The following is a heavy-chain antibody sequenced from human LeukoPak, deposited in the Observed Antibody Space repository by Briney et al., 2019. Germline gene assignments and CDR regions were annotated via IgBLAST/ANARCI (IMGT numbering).Heavy chain of an antibody. CDR2: INEHGTT. CDR1: GFTFSDFL. J-gene: IGHJ4*02. Sequence: GGSLRLSCAASGFTFSDFLMYWVRQAPGKGLVWISNINEHGTTAYADSVKGRFTISRDNAKNTLYLQMNSLRAEDTAVYYCARVDYAPRALDYWGQGTLVTVSS. V-gene: IGHV3-74*01. CDR3: ARVDYAPRALDY. D-gene: IGHD4-17*01.